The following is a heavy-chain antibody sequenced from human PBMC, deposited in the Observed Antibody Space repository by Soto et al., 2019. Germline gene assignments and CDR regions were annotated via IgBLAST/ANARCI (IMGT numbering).Heavy chain of an antibody. CDR1: GGTFSSYA. Sequence: QVQLVQSGAEVKKPGSSVKVSCKASGGTFSSYAISWVRQAPGQGLEWMGGIIPIFGTANYAQKFRGRVTITADKSTSTADMELSSLRSEDTAVYYCARERSGYSSYYYGMDVWGQGTTVTVSS. CDR2: IIPIFGTA. J-gene: IGHJ6*02. D-gene: IGHD3-22*01. V-gene: IGHV1-69*06. CDR3: ARERSGYSSYYYGMDV.